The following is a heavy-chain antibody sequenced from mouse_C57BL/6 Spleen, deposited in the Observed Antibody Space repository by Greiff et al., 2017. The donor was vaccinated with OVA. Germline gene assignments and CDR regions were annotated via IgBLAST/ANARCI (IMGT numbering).Heavy chain of an antibody. CDR2: IDPSDSYT. D-gene: IGHD2-2*01. CDR1: GYTFTSYW. Sequence: QVQLQQPGAELVKPGASVKLSCKASGYTFTSYWMQWVKQRPGQGLDWIGEIDPSDSYTNYNQKFKGKATLTVDTSSSTAYMQLSSLTSEDSAVYYCARGLYYGYDAWFAYWGQGTLVTVSA. J-gene: IGHJ3*01. V-gene: IGHV1-50*01. CDR3: ARGLYYGYDAWFAY.